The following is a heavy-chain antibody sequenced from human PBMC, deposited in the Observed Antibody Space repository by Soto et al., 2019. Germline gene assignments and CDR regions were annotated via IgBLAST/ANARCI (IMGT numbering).Heavy chain of an antibody. V-gene: IGHV4-4*07. Sequence: EPLSLTSNGPGGYISSYYWIWIRQPAGKGLEWIGRFSTSGSTNYNPSLRSRATMSVDTSKNQLSLKLSSVTAADKAVYYCARGYRLFDSWGQGTLVTVSS. CDR1: GGYISSYY. D-gene: IGHD2-2*02. CDR3: ARGYRLFDS. CDR2: FSTSGST. J-gene: IGHJ5*01.